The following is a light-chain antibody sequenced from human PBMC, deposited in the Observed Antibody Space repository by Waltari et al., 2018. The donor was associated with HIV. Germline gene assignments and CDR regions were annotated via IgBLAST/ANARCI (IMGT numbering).Light chain of an antibody. CDR3: QQYGSSRALT. CDR2: GAS. J-gene: IGKJ4*01. Sequence: EIVLTQSPGTLSLSPGERATLSCRASQSVSSSYLAWYQQKPGQAPRLLIYGASSSATGIPDRFSGSGSGTDFTLTISRLEPEDFAVYYCQQYGSSRALTFGGGTKVEIK. CDR1: QSVSSSY. V-gene: IGKV3-20*01.